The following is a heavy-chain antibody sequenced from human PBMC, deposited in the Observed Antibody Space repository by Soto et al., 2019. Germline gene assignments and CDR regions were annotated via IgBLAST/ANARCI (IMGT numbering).Heavy chain of an antibody. J-gene: IGHJ3*02. CDR2: VYWDDDQ. D-gene: IGHD6-13*01. CDR1: GFSLRTSGVG. Sequence: QITLKESGPTLVKPTQTLTLTCTFSGFSLRTSGVGVGWIRQPPGKALEWLALVYWDDDQRYSPSLKSRLTITKDTSTNQVVLTLTNMDPVDTGTYYCAHKVTVAAAGSGAFDIWGQGTMVTVSS. CDR3: AHKVTVAAAGSGAFDI. V-gene: IGHV2-5*02.